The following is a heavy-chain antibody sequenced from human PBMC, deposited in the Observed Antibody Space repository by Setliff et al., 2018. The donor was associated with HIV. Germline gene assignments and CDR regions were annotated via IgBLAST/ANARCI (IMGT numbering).Heavy chain of an antibody. CDR3: ARGGITTMVRGVTYPYPLYYFDS. D-gene: IGHD3-10*01. V-gene: IGHV4-31*03. J-gene: IGHJ4*02. CDR1: GGSISRLPYY. Sequence: SETLSLTCTVSGGSISRLPYYWTWIRHHPERGLEWIGYIYYNGITYYSPSPRSRVTISIDTSRNEFSLKLSSVTAADTATYYCARGGITTMVRGVTYPYPLYYFDSWGQGTLVTVSS. CDR2: IYYNGIT.